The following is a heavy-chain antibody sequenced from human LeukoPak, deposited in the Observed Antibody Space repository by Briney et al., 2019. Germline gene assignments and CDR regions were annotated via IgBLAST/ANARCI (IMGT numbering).Heavy chain of an antibody. D-gene: IGHD1-26*01. V-gene: IGHV3-7*01. Sequence: PGGSLRLSCVGSGFSLSDHYMGWIRQGPGQGLEWVANIKQDGSEKYYVDSVKGRFTMSRDNAENSLYLQMNSLRAEDTAVYYCASLSGGSEWELRYWGQGTLVTVSS. CDR2: IKQDGSEK. J-gene: IGHJ4*02. CDR1: GFSLSDHY. CDR3: ASLSGGSEWELRY.